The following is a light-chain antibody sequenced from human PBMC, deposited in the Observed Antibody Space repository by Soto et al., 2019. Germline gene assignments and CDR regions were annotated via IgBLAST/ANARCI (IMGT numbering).Light chain of an antibody. CDR2: EVS. V-gene: IGLV2-23*02. Sequence: QSVLTRPASVSGSPGQSITISCTGTSSDVGSYNLVSWYQQHPGKAPKLMIYEVSKRPSGVSNRFSGSKSGNTASLTISGLQAEDEADYYCCSYAGSSTLVFGGGTQLTVL. CDR1: SSDVGSYNL. J-gene: IGLJ2*01. CDR3: CSYAGSSTLV.